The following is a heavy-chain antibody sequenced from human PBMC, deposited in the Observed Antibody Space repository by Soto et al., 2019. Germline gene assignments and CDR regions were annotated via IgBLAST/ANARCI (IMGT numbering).Heavy chain of an antibody. D-gene: IGHD5-12*01. CDR3: ASRSTSRDY. V-gene: IGHV3-33*01. CDR2: IWYDGSNK. CDR1: GFTFSSYG. Sequence: PGESLKISCAASGFTFSSYGMHWVRQAPGKGLEWVAVIWYDGSNKYYADSVKGRFTISRDNSKNTLYLQMNSLRAEDTAVYYCASRSTSRDYWGQGTLVTVSS. J-gene: IGHJ4*02.